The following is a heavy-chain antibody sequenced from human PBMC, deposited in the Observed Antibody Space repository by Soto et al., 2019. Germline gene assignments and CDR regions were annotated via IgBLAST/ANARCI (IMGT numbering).Heavy chain of an antibody. J-gene: IGHJ6*02. CDR1: GFTVSSNY. CDR2: IYSGGST. D-gene: IGHD1-26*01. V-gene: IGHV3-66*01. Sequence: EVQLVESGGGLVQPGGSLRLSCAASGFTVSSNYMSWVRQAPGKGLEWVSVIYSGGSTYYADSVKGRFTISRDNSKNTXYLQMNSLRAEDTAVYYCARDLAVGASGHGYGMDVWGQGTTVTVSS. CDR3: ARDLAVGASGHGYGMDV.